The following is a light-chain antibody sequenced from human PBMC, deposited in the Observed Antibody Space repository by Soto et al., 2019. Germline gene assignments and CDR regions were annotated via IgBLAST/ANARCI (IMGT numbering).Light chain of an antibody. J-gene: IGLJ2*01. Sequence: QSALTQPASVSGSPGQSITISCTGTSSDVGNYNLVSWYQHHPGKAPKLMIYEGINRPSGVSNRFSASKSGNTASLTISGLQAEDEADYYCSSYAGAVVFGGGTKVTVL. V-gene: IGLV2-23*01. CDR1: SSDVGNYNL. CDR2: EGI. CDR3: SSYAGAVV.